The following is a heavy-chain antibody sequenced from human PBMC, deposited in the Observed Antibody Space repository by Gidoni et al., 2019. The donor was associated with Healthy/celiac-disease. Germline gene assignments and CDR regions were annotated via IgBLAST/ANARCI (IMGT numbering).Heavy chain of an antibody. J-gene: IGHJ6*02. V-gene: IGHV1-69*04. Sequence: QVQLVQSGAEVKKPGSSVKVSCKASGGTFSSYAISWVRQAPGQGLEWMGRIIPILGIANYAQKFQGRVTITADKSTSTAYMELSSLRSEDTAVYYCARDKVLWSGYYRYYYGMDVWGQGTTVTVSS. D-gene: IGHD3-3*01. CDR1: GGTFSSYA. CDR2: IIPILGIA. CDR3: ARDKVLWSGYYRYYYGMDV.